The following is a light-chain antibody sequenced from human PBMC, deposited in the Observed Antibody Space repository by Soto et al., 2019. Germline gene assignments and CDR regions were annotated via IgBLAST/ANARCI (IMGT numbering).Light chain of an antibody. Sequence: QAVVTQESSFSVSPGGTVTLTCGLSSGSVSTSYDPSWYQQTPGQAPRTLIYNTNARSSGVPDRFSGSILGNKAALTITGTQADDECDYYCVLYMGSCLVLFGGGTKLTVL. CDR1: SGSVSTSYD. CDR3: VLYMGSCLVL. V-gene: IGLV8-61*01. CDR2: NTN. J-gene: IGLJ3*02.